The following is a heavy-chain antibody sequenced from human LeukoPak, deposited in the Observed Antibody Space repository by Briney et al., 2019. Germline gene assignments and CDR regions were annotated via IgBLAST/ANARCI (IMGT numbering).Heavy chain of an antibody. CDR3: ARVSREYGMDV. CDR1: GGTFSSYA. CDR2: IIPILGIA. J-gene: IGHJ6*02. V-gene: IGHV1-69*04. D-gene: IGHD2-2*01. Sequence: RASVKVSCKASGGTFSSYAISWVRQAPGQGLEWMGRIIPILGIANYAQKFQGRVTITADKSTSTAYMELSSLRSEDTAVYYCARVSREYGMDVWGQGTMVTVSS.